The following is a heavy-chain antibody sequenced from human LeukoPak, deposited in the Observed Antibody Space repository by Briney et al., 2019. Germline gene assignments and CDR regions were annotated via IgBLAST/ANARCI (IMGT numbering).Heavy chain of an antibody. CDR3: ARDPTYYDILTGEL. Sequence: GGSLRLSCAASGFTFSSYSMNWVRQAPGKGLEWVSSISSSSSYIYYADSVKGRFTISRDNAKNSLYLQMNSLRAEDTAVYYCARDPTYYDILTGELWGQGTLVTVSS. V-gene: IGHV3-21*01. D-gene: IGHD3-9*01. CDR1: GFTFSSYS. CDR2: ISSSSSYI. J-gene: IGHJ4*02.